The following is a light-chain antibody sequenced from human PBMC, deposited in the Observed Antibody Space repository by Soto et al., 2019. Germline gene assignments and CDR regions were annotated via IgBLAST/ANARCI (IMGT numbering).Light chain of an antibody. Sequence: EIVLTQSPGTLSLSPGERATLSCRASQSVSSSYLAWYQQKPGQAPRLLIYGASSRATGIPDRFSGSGSGTDFTLTISSLEPEDLAVYYCQQYCSSPRTFGQGTKVDIK. CDR2: GAS. CDR1: QSVSSSY. V-gene: IGKV3-20*01. J-gene: IGKJ1*01. CDR3: QQYCSSPRT.